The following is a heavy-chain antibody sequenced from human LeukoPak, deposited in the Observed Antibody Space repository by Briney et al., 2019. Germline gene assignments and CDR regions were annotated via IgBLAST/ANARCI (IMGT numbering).Heavy chain of an antibody. D-gene: IGHD4-17*01. CDR2: ISGSGGST. Sequence: GGSLRLSCAASGFTFSSYAMSWVRQAPGKGLEWVSAISGSGGSTYYADSVKGRFTISGDNSKNTLYLQMDSLRAEDTAVYYCAKGVKGLDYGDFFLDYWGQGTLVTVSS. J-gene: IGHJ4*02. CDR1: GFTFSSYA. V-gene: IGHV3-23*01. CDR3: AKGVKGLDYGDFFLDY.